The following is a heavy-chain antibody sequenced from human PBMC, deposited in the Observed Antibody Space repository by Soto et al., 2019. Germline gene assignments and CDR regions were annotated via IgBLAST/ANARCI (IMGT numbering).Heavy chain of an antibody. CDR3: AKATSPYYYYYSIDV. J-gene: IGHJ6*02. D-gene: IGHD2-2*01. CDR2: ISNDGSNQ. Sequence: GGSLRLSCTASGFTLSFYGMHWVRQAPGKGLEGVAVISNDGSNQYYVDSVKGLFTISRDSSKQTVSLQMNSLRAEDTAVYFCAKATSPYYYYYSIDVWGQGTTVTVSS. CDR1: GFTLSFYG. V-gene: IGHV3-30*18.